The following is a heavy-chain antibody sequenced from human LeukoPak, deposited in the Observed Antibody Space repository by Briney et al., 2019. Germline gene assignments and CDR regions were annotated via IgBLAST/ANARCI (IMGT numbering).Heavy chain of an antibody. J-gene: IGHJ5*02. V-gene: IGHV4-59*12. CDR3: ARGGVVVPAAIRSWFDP. CDR2: ISYSGTT. D-gene: IGHD2-2*02. Sequence: PSETLSLTCTVSGGSIHTYYWSWLRQSPGRGLEWIGFISYSGTTDYNPSLKSRLTISVDMSKNQFSLNLRSVTAADTAVYYCARGGVVVPAAIRSWFDPWGQGTLVTVSS. CDR1: GGSIHTYY.